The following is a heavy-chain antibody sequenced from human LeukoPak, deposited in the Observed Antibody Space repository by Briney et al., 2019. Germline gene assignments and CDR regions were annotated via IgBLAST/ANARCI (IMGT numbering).Heavy chain of an antibody. CDR1: GGSISSSSYY. Sequence: SETLSLTCTVSGGSISSSSYYWGWIRQPPGKGLEWIGSIYYSGSTYYNPSLKSRVTISVDTSKNQFSLKLSSVTAADTAVYYCARHDPVWQWLVQGSVSRLYYYYYGMDVWGQGTTVTVSS. CDR3: ARHDPVWQWLVQGSVSRLYYYYYGMDV. V-gene: IGHV4-39*01. CDR2: IYYSGST. J-gene: IGHJ6*02. D-gene: IGHD6-19*01.